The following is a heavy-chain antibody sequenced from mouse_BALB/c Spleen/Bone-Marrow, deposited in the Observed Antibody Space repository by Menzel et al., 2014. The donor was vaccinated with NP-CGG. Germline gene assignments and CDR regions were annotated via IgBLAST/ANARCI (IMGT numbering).Heavy chain of an antibody. J-gene: IGHJ2*01. CDR1: GFTFSSYG. D-gene: IGHD2-1*01. CDR2: INSNGGST. CDR3: VRGNYGNYVDYFDF. Sequence: EVKLVESGGGLVQPGRSLKLSCAASGFTFSSYGMSWVRQTPDKRLELVATINSNGGSTYYPDSVKGRFTISRDTAKNTLYLQMSSLKSEETAMYYCVRGNYGNYVDYFDFWGQGTTLTVSS. V-gene: IGHV5-6-3*01.